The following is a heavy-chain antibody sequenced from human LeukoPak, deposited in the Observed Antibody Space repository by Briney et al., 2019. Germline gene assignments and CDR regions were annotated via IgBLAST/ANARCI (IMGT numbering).Heavy chain of an antibody. V-gene: IGHV3-33*06. D-gene: IGHD5-12*01. CDR1: GFTFSSYG. CDR3: AKDEIGYSATSLFDF. J-gene: IGHJ4*02. CDR2: IWSDGSNR. Sequence: PGRSLRLSCAASGFTFSSYGMHWVRQAPGRGLEWVAVIWSDGSNRYYADSVKGRFTISRDNSKNTMYLQMNSLRAEDTAVYYCAKDEIGYSATSLFDFWGQGTLVTVSS.